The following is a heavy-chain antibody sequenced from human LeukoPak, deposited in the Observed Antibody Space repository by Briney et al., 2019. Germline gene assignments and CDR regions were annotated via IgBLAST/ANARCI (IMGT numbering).Heavy chain of an antibody. CDR2: INNDGSST. J-gene: IGHJ4*02. Sequence: LSGGSLRLSCAASGFTFSSYWMHWVRHVPGKGPVWVSRINNDGSSTSYADSVKGRFTISRDNAKNTLYLQMNSLRAEDTAVYYCAAYYDTLTGYYTFDNWGQGTLVTVSS. CDR1: GFTFSSYW. D-gene: IGHD3-9*01. CDR3: AAYYDTLTGYYTFDN. V-gene: IGHV3-74*01.